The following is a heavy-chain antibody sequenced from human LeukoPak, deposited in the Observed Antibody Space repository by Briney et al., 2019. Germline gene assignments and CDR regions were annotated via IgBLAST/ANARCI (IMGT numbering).Heavy chain of an antibody. CDR1: GGSISSYY. V-gene: IGHV4-4*07. CDR2: IYTSGST. D-gene: IGHD2-2*01. CDR3: ARDPYCSSTSCSGGAFDI. J-gene: IGHJ3*02. Sequence: PSETLSLTCTVSGGSISSYYWSWIRQPAGKGLEWIGRIYTSGSTNYNPSLKSRVTMSVDTSKNQFSLKLSSVTAADTAVYYCARDPYCSSTSCSGGAFDIWGQGTMVTVSS.